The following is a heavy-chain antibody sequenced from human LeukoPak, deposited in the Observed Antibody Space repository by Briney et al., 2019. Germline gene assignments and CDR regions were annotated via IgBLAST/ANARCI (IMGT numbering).Heavy chain of an antibody. J-gene: IGHJ4*02. Sequence: GGSLRLSCAASGFTFSSYGMHWVRQAPGKGLEWVGVVLYDGSMQYYADSVKGRFTISRDNAKNTLYLQMNSLRAEDTAVYYCARERYYYDSSGYYSPTFDYWGQGTLATVSS. CDR1: GFTFSSYG. CDR2: VLYDGSMQ. CDR3: ARERYYYDSSGYYSPTFDY. D-gene: IGHD3-22*01. V-gene: IGHV3-30*03.